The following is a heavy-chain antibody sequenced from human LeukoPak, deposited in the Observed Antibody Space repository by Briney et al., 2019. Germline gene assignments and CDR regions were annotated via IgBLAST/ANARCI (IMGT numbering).Heavy chain of an antibody. CDR3: ARVAGSIYY. J-gene: IGHJ4*02. Sequence: ASVKVSCKASGYTFTTYDINWVRQATGQGLEWMGWMNPNSGYTGYAQKFQGRVTITRDTSISTAYMELSSLRSEDTAVYYCARVAGSIYYLGQGTLVTVSS. D-gene: IGHD6-19*01. CDR1: GYTFTTYD. V-gene: IGHV1-8*03. CDR2: MNPNSGYT.